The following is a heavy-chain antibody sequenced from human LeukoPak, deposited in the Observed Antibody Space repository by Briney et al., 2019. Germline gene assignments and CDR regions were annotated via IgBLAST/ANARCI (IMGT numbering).Heavy chain of an antibody. J-gene: IGHJ4*02. D-gene: IGHD1-14*01. V-gene: IGHV3-48*01. CDR3: ARPLTAYDGGY. CDR2: ISSSSSTI. Sequence: GGSLRLSCAASRFTFNSYGMNWVRQAPGKGLEWVSYISSSSSTIYYADSVKGRFTISRDNAKNSLYLQMNSLRADDTAVYYCARPLTAYDGGYWGQGTLVTVSS. CDR1: RFTFNSYG.